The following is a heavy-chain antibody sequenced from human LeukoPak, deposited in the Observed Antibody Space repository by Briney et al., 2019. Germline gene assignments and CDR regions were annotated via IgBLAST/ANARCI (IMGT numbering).Heavy chain of an antibody. D-gene: IGHD3-10*01. CDR3: ARVLVRGVIDWFDS. J-gene: IGHJ5*01. V-gene: IGHV4-34*01. CDR1: GGSFSGYY. Sequence: PSETLSLTCAVYGGSFSGYYWSWIRQPPGKGLEWIGSIYYSGSTYYNPSLKSRVTISVDTSKNQFSLKLSSVTAADTAVYYCARVLVRGVIDWFDSWGQGTLVTVSS. CDR2: IYYSGST.